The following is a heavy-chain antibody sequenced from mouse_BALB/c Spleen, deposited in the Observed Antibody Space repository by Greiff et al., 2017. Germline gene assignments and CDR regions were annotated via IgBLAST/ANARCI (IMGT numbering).Heavy chain of an antibody. CDR2: ISYDGSN. D-gene: IGHD2-3*01. V-gene: IGHV3-6*02. J-gene: IGHJ2*01. Sequence: EVQLQQSGPGLVKPSQSLSLTCSVTGYSITSGYYWNWIRQFPGNKLEWMGYISYDGSNNYNPSLKNRISITRDTSKNQFFLKLNSVTTEDTATYYCASYDGYYDGYFDYWGQGTTLTVSS. CDR3: ASYDGYYDGYFDY. CDR1: GYSITSGYY.